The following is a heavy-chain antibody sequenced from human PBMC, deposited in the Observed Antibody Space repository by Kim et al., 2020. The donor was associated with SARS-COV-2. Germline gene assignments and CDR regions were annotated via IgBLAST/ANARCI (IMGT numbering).Heavy chain of an antibody. Sequence: ASVKVSCKASGYTFTSYAMHWVRQAPGQRLEWMGWINAGNGNTKYSQKFQGRVTITRDTSASTAYMELSSLRSEDTAVYYCARDQAGSQYYYYYYGMDVWGQGTTVTVSS. CDR1: GYTFTSYA. CDR3: ARDQAGSQYYYYYYGMDV. CDR2: INAGNGNT. J-gene: IGHJ6*02. D-gene: IGHD6-19*01. V-gene: IGHV1-3*01.